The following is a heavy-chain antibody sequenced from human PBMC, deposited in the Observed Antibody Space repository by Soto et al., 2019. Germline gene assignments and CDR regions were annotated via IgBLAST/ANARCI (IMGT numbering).Heavy chain of an antibody. J-gene: IGHJ4*02. CDR1: GASINSGGYY. CDR2: TYFSGST. CDR3: ASGNAWEALLAY. V-gene: IGHV4-31*03. D-gene: IGHD1-26*01. Sequence: SETLSLTCTVSGASINSGGYYWSWIRQLPGKGLEWIGYTYFSGSTYYNPSLESRVTISLDTSQNQFSLKLSSVTAADTAVYYCASGNAWEALLAYWGQGTLVTVSS.